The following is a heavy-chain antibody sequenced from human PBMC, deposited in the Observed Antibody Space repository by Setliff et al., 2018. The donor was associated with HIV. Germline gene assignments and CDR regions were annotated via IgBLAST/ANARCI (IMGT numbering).Heavy chain of an antibody. CDR3: ARGVRDNSGWSSYYFDY. Sequence: SETLSLTCAVYGGSFSGYYWSWIRQPPGKGLEWIGEVNHSGRTNYNPSLESRVTTSVDTSKKQFSLRLTSGTAADTAVYYCARGVRDNSGWSSYYFDYWGQGTLVTVSS. J-gene: IGHJ4*02. D-gene: IGHD6-19*01. V-gene: IGHV4-34*01. CDR1: GGSFSGYY. CDR2: VNHSGRT.